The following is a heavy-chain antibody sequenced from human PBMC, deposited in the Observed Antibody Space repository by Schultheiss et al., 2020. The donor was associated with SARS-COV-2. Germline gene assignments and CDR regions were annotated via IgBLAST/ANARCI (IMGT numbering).Heavy chain of an antibody. D-gene: IGHD3-10*01. CDR3: AKGSGGMDV. J-gene: IGHJ6*02. V-gene: IGHV3-23*01. CDR1: GFTFSSYG. CDR2: IRGSGGNT. Sequence: GGSLRLSCAAFGFTFSSYGMHWVRQAPGKGLEWVSVIRGSGGNTFYADSVKGRFTISRDNSKNTLYLQMNSLRAEDTAVYYCAKGSGGMDVWGQGTTVTVSS.